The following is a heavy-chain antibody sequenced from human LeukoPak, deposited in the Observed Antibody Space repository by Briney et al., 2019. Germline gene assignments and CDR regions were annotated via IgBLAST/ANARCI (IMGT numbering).Heavy chain of an antibody. CDR3: ARDPTGDYLWAFDV. Sequence: GGLLRLSCEASGFIFSNYAMTWGRQAPGKGLEWVSSIRGSGVGTSYADSVKGRFTVSRDNSKNTLYLQMNSLRAEDTAVYYCARDPTGDYLWAFDVSDPLTMVTVSS. CDR1: GFIFSNYA. J-gene: IGHJ3*01. CDR2: IRGSGVGT. D-gene: IGHD4-17*01. V-gene: IGHV3-23*01.